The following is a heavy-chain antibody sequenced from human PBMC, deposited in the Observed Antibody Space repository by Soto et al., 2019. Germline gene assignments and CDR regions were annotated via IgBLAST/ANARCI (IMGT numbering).Heavy chain of an antibody. J-gene: IGHJ4*02. V-gene: IGHV3-48*02. D-gene: IGHD6-13*01. CDR2: ISSSSSTI. CDR1: GFTFSSYS. Sequence: ESGGGLVQPGGSLRLSCAASGFTFSSYSMNWVRQAPGKGLEWVSYISSSSSTIYYADSVKGRFTISRDNAKNSLYLQMNSLRDEDTAVYYCATNEYSSSWFTFDYWGQGTLVTVSS. CDR3: ATNEYSSSWFTFDY.